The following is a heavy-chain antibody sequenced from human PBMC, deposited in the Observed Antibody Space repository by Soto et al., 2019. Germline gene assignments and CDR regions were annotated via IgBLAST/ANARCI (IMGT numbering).Heavy chain of an antibody. CDR1: GGSISSGGYS. D-gene: IGHD4-17*01. CDR2: IYHSGST. V-gene: IGHV4-30-2*01. CDR3: ARVNDYGGNRLYNWFDP. J-gene: IGHJ5*02. Sequence: PSETLSLTCAVSGGSISSGGYSWSWIRQPPGKGLEWIGYIYHSGSTYYNPSLKSRVTISVDRSKNQFSLKLSSVTAADTAVYYCARVNDYGGNRLYNWFDPWGQGTLVTVSS.